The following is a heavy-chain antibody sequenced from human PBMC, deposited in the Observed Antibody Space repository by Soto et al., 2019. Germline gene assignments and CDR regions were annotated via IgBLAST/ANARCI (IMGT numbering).Heavy chain of an antibody. CDR2: INHSGST. Sequence: QVQLQQCGAGLLKPSETLSLTCAVYGGYFSGYYWSWIRQPPGKGLEWIGEINHSGSTNNNPSLNSRVTISVDTSKNQFSLKLSSVTAADTAVYYCARGLRVGHYVEYYFDYLGQGTLVTVSS. V-gene: IGHV4-34*01. J-gene: IGHJ4*02. D-gene: IGHD4-17*01. CDR1: GGYFSGYY. CDR3: ARGLRVGHYVEYYFDY.